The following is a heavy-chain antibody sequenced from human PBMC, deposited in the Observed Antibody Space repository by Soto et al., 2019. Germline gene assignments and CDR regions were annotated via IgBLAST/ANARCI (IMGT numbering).Heavy chain of an antibody. J-gene: IGHJ4*02. CDR2: ISYDGSNK. CDR3: ADENRAYCGGDCYPDDY. V-gene: IGHV3-30*18. D-gene: IGHD2-21*02. Sequence: QVQLVESGGDVVQPGRSLRLSCAASGFTFSSYGMHWVRQAPGKGLEWVAVISYDGSNKYYADSVKGRFTISRDNSKNTLYLQMNSLRAEDTAVYYCADENRAYCGGDCYPDDYWGQGTLVTVSS. CDR1: GFTFSSYG.